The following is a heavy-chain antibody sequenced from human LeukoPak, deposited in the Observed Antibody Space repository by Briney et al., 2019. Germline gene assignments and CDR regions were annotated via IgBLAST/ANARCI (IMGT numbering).Heavy chain of an antibody. CDR2: ISSSSRTI. CDR3: ARDRYGDYDFDY. V-gene: IGHV3-48*01. D-gene: IGHD4-17*01. Sequence: GGSLRLSCAASGFTFSNYNMNWVRQAPGKGLEWLSYISSSSRTIYYADSVKGRFTISRDNANNSLYLQMNSLRAEDTAVYYCARDRYGDYDFDYWGQGTLVTVSS. CDR1: GFTFSNYN. J-gene: IGHJ4*02.